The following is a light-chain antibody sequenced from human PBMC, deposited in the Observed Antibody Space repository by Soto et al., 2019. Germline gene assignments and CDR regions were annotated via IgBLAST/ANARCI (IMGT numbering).Light chain of an antibody. CDR1: QTIGAN. CDR2: DAT. Sequence: DVQMTQSPSSLSASVGDRVTITCRASQTIGANLNWYRQKPGKAPTLLIYDATTLQSGVPSRFSSLGSGTDFTLTITSLQPEDSATYFCQQSYTTVYTFGLGTKVDIK. CDR3: QQSYTTVYT. V-gene: IGKV1-39*01. J-gene: IGKJ2*01.